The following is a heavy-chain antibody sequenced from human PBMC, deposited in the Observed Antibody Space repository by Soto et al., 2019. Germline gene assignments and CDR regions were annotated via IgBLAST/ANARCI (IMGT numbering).Heavy chain of an antibody. CDR3: AKDRGYYGSGSIGDFDY. D-gene: IGHD3-10*01. J-gene: IGHJ4*02. V-gene: IGHV3-23*01. Sequence: EVQLLESGGGLVQPGGSLRLSCAASGFTFSSYAMSWVRQAPGKGLEWVSAISGSGGSTYYADSVKGRFTISRDNSKNTLYLQMSSLRAEDTAVYYCAKDRGYYGSGSIGDFDYWGQGTLVTVSS. CDR2: ISGSGGST. CDR1: GFTFSSYA.